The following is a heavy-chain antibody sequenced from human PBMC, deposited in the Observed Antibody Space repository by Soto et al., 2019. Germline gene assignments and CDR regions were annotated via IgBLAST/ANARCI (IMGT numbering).Heavy chain of an antibody. V-gene: IGHV4-59*01. CDR3: ANMGSEIWRFDS. CDR2: IYYSGST. Sequence: KTSETLSLTCTVSGGSISSNYWSWIRQPPGKGLEWIGYIYYSGSTNYNPSLKSRVTISVDTSKNQFSLKLSSVTAADTAVYYCANMGSEIWRFDSWGQGTLVTVSS. CDR1: GGSISSNY. J-gene: IGHJ4*02. D-gene: IGHD1-26*01.